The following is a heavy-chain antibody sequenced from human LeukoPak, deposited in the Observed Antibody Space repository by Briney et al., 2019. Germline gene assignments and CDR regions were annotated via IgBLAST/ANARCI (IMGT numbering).Heavy chain of an antibody. CDR2: IYYSGST. D-gene: IGHD1-26*01. V-gene: IGHV4-39*07. J-gene: IGHJ4*02. CDR3: ARDRSESGLQWELSNFDY. CDR1: GGSISSSSYY. Sequence: SETLSLTCTVSGGSISSSSYYWGWIRQPPGKGLEWIGSIYYSGSTYYNPSLKSRVTISVDTSKNQFSLKLSSVTAADTAVYYCARDRSESGLQWELSNFDYWGQGTLVTVSS.